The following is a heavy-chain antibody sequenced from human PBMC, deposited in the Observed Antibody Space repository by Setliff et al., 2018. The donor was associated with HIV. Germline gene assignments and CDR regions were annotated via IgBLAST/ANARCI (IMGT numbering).Heavy chain of an antibody. Sequence: NPSETLSLTCTVSGGSISSSTYYWGWIRQPPGKGLEWIGTIYYSGSTHYNPSLKSRLTISVDTSKNQFSLKLSSVTAADTAVYYCARRDGYSYGFYFDYWGQGTLVTVSS. CDR3: ARRDGYSYGFYFDY. D-gene: IGHD5-18*01. CDR1: GGSISSSTYY. CDR2: IYYSGST. V-gene: IGHV4-39*01. J-gene: IGHJ4*02.